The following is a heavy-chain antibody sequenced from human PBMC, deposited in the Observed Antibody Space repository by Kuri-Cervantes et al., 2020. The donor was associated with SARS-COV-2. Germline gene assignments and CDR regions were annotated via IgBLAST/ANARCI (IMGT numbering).Heavy chain of an antibody. D-gene: IGHD3-3*01. CDR3: ARSRSGSYDALDI. J-gene: IGHJ3*02. V-gene: IGHV4-59*11. Sequence: SETLSLTCTVSGGSISSHYWSWIRQPPGKGLEWIGYIYYSGSTNYNPSLKSRVTISVDTSKNQFSLKLSSVTAADTAVYYCARSRSGSYDALDIWGQGTMVTVSS. CDR1: GGSISSHY. CDR2: IYYSGST.